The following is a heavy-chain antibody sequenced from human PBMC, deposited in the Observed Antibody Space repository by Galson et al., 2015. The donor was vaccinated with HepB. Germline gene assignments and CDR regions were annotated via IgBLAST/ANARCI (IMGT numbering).Heavy chain of an antibody. V-gene: IGHV3-30*18. D-gene: IGHD4-17*01. CDR1: GFTFSTYG. J-gene: IGHJ4*02. CDR3: AKDWAMGYGDHLDY. CDR2: MSHDGSDK. Sequence: LRLSCAVSGFTFSTYGMHWVRQAPGKGLEWVAVMSHDGSDKYYADSVKGRFTISRDNSKNTLYLRMISLRAEDSAVYYCAKDWAMGYGDHLDYWGQGTLVTVSS.